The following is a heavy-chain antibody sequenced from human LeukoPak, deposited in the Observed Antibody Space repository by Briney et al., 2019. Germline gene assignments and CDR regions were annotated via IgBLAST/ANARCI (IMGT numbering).Heavy chain of an antibody. V-gene: IGHV4-59*12. CDR3: ARDPEESWFDP. J-gene: IGHJ5*02. Sequence: SETLSLTCTVSGGSISSYYWNWIRQPPGKGLEWIGYIYYSGSPNYNPSLKNRDTISLDTSKNQFSLKLSSVTAADTAVYYCARDPEESWFDPWGQGTLVTVSS. CDR2: IYYSGSP. CDR1: GGSISSYY.